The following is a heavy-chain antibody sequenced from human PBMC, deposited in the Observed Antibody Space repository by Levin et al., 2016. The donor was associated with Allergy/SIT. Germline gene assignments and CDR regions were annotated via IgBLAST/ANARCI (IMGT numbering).Heavy chain of an antibody. Sequence: VRQMPGKGLEWVAVISYDGSNKYYADSVKGRFTISRDNSKNTLYLQMNSLRAEDTAVYYCARDGIVGAKGTADAFDIWGQGTMVTVSS. CDR2: ISYDGSNK. CDR3: ARDGIVGAKGTADAFDI. V-gene: IGHV3-30-3*01. D-gene: IGHD1-26*01. J-gene: IGHJ3*02.